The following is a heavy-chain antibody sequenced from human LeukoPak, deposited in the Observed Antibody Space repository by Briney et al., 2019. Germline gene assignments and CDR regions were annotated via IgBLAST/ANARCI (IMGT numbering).Heavy chain of an antibody. CDR1: GDSVSSNSAA. J-gene: IGHJ5*02. D-gene: IGHD3-9*01. CDR2: TYYRSEWYN. Sequence: SQTLSLTCAISGDSVSSNSAAWNWIRQSPSRGLEWLGRTYYRSEWYNDYAVSVKSRITINPDTSKNQFSLQLNSVTPEDTAVYYCARTLYYDILTGPADWFDPWGQGTLVTVSS. CDR3: ARTLYYDILTGPADWFDP. V-gene: IGHV6-1*01.